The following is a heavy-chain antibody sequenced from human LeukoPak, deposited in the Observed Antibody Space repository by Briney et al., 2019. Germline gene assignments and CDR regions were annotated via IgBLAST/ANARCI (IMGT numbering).Heavy chain of an antibody. CDR1: GNTFSGDY. CDR2: INPKSGGT. CDR3: ARDLYTTIFY. D-gene: IGHD5-18*01. Sequence: ASVKVSCRTSGNTFSGDYIHWVRQAPGQGLEWMGCINPKSGGTTYTQKFQGRVTLTRDTSISTVYMELSSLRSDDTAVYYCARDLYTTIFYWGQGTPVTVSS. V-gene: IGHV1-2*02. J-gene: IGHJ4*02.